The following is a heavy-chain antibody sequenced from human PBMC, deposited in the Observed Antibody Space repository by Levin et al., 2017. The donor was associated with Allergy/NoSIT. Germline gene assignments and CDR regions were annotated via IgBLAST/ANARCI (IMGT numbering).Heavy chain of an antibody. Sequence: GGSLRLSCAASGFTFNTYGMHWVRQAPGKGLEWVAFISYDGSKKEYADSVKGRFNISRDNSRNTLYLQVNSLRAEDTAVFYCAKDMGGSWYPGWLDPWGQGTLVTVSS. V-gene: IGHV3-30*18. J-gene: IGHJ5*02. CDR3: AKDMGGSWYPGWLDP. CDR2: ISYDGSKK. D-gene: IGHD6-13*01. CDR1: GFTFNTYG.